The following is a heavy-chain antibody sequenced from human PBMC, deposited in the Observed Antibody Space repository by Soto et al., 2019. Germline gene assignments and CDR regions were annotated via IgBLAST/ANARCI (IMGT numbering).Heavy chain of an antibody. V-gene: IGHV1-69*12. J-gene: IGHJ6*02. CDR1: GGTFSSYA. CDR3: ARRAHDFWSGYYYYGMDV. D-gene: IGHD3-3*01. CDR2: IIPIFGTA. Sequence: QVQLVQSGAEVKKPGSSVKVSCKASGGTFSSYAISWVRQAPGQGLEWMGGIIPIFGTANYAQKFQGRVTITADESTSTAYMELSSLRSEDTAVYYCARRAHDFWSGYYYYGMDVWGQGTTVTVSS.